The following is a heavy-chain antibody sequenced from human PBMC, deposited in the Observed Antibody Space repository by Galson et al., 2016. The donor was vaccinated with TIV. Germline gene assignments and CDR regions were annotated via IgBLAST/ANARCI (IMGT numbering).Heavy chain of an antibody. CDR1: GFTFSNND. CDR3: AREALFGYYYMDV. D-gene: IGHD3-3*01. V-gene: IGHV3-13*01. J-gene: IGHJ6*03. Sequence: SLRLSCAASGFTFSNNDMHWVRQATGKGLEWVSGIGTAGDTYYEGSVKGRFTISRENAKNSLYLQMNSLKAGDTAVYYCAREALFGYYYMDVRGKGTTVTVSS. CDR2: IGTAGDT.